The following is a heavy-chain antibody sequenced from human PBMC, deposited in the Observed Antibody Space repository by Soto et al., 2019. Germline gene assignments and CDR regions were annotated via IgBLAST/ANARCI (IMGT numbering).Heavy chain of an antibody. CDR2: INPSGGST. Sequence: ASVKVSCKASGXTFTSYYMHWVRQAPGQGLEWMGIINPSGGSTSYAQKFQGRVTMTRDTSTSTVYMELSSLRSEDTAVYYCAREHSPFSFPHDVFDIWGQGTMVTVSS. CDR3: AREHSPFSFPHDVFDI. CDR1: GXTFTSYY. J-gene: IGHJ3*02. V-gene: IGHV1-46*03. D-gene: IGHD2-15*01.